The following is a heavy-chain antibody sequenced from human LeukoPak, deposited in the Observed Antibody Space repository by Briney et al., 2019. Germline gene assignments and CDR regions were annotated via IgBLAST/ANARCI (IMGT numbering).Heavy chain of an antibody. CDR1: GFSVN. Sequence: PGGSLRLSCAASGFSVNMSWVRQAPGQGLEWVSVLYSSGYTKYADSVKGRFSISRDTSENTLSLHMNSLRAEDSAVYYCAAKGNGYTGAYVFAHWGRGTLVTVSS. CDR3: AAKGNGYTGAYVFAH. J-gene: IGHJ4*02. CDR2: LYSSGYT. D-gene: IGHD5-12*01. V-gene: IGHV3-66*01.